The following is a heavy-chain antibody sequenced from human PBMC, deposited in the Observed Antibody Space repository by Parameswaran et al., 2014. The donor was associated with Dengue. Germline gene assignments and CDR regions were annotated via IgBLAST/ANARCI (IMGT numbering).Heavy chain of an antibody. D-gene: IGHD3-10*01. CDR2: ISGSGGST. Sequence: GGSLRLSCAASGFTFSSYAMSWVRQAPGKGLEWVSAISGSGGSTYYADSVKGRFTISRDNSKNTLYLQMNSLRAEDTAVYYCARVASGSYLNSVGTNLYWGQGTLVTVSS. V-gene: IGHV3-23*01. CDR1: GFTFSSYA. CDR3: ARVASGSYLNSVGTNLY. J-gene: IGHJ4*02.